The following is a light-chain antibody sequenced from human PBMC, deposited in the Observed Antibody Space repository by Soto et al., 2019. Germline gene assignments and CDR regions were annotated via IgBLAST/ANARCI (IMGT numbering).Light chain of an antibody. CDR3: QQRSNWLT. J-gene: IGKJ4*01. Sequence: EIVLTQSPATLSLSPGERATLSCRASQSVSSYLAWYQQKPGQAPRLLIYDASNRATGIPARFSGSGSGTDFTRTNSSLEPEDFAVYYCQQRSNWLTFGGGTKVEIK. V-gene: IGKV3-11*01. CDR2: DAS. CDR1: QSVSSY.